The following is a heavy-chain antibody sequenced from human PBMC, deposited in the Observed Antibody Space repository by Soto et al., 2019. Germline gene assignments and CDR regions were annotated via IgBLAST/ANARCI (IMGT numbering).Heavy chain of an antibody. Sequence: VESGGDLVQPGGSLRLSCAASGFALSTYEMDWVRQAPGKGPEWIAYMSSSGYTIYYADSVKGRFTISRDTARNSLYLEMNSLRAEDTGIYYCAKEKTVTDRGYDAFDVWGRGTMVTVS. CDR3: AKEKTVTDRGYDAFDV. D-gene: IGHD6-25*01. CDR2: MSSSGYTI. V-gene: IGHV3-48*03. J-gene: IGHJ3*01. CDR1: GFALSTYE.